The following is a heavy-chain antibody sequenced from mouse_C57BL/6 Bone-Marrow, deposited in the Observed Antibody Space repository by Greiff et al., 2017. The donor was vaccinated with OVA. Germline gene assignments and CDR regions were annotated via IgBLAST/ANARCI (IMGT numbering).Heavy chain of an antibody. Sequence: VQLKESGPVLVKPGASVKMSCKASGYTFTDYYMNWVKQSHGKSLEWIGVINPYNGGTSYNQKFKGKATLTVDKSSSTAYMELNSLTSEDSAVYYCARSRYGNYLKAMDYWGQGTSVTVSS. CDR1: GYTFTDYY. CDR2: INPYNGGT. D-gene: IGHD2-1*01. CDR3: ARSRYGNYLKAMDY. J-gene: IGHJ4*01. V-gene: IGHV1-19*01.